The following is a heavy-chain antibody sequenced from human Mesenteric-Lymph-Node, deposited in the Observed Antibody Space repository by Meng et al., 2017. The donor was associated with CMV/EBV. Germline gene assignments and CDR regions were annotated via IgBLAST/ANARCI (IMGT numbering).Heavy chain of an antibody. J-gene: IGHJ6*02. Sequence: LSLTCAASGFIFNTYGMHWVRQAPGKGLEWVAIVWYDGTKEYYADSVKGRFTISRDNSMNTLYLQMNSLTAEDAAVYYCAKGYNNYAMDVWGQGATVTVSS. CDR3: AKGYNNYAMDV. V-gene: IGHV3-33*06. CDR1: GFIFNTYG. D-gene: IGHD5-24*01. CDR2: VWYDGTKE.